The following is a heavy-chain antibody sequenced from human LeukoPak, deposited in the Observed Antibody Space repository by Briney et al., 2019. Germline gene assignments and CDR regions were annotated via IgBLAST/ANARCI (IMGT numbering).Heavy chain of an antibody. CDR2: ISPYSGNT. D-gene: IGHD6-19*01. CDR3: ARSDGSGWPNLDY. Sequence: ASVKVSCKASGYTFISYGISWVRQAPGQGLEWMGWISPYSGNTNYGQKLQGRVTMTSVTFTSTAYMELRSLRSDDTAVYYCARSDGSGWPNLDYWGQGTLVTVSS. V-gene: IGHV1-18*01. CDR1: GYTFISYG. J-gene: IGHJ4*02.